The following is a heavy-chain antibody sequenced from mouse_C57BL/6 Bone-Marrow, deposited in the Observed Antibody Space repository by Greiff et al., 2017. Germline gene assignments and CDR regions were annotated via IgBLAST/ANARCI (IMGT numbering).Heavy chain of an antibody. CDR1: GYTFTSYW. D-gene: IGHD2-5*01. J-gene: IGHJ4*01. CDR2: INPSSGYT. V-gene: IGHV1-7*01. CDR3: AREAVTHYYAMDY. Sequence: VMLVESGAELAKPGASVKLSCKASGYTFTSYWMHWVKQRPGQGLEWIGYINPSSGYTKYNQKFKDKATLTADKSSSTAYMQRSSLTYEDSAVYYCAREAVTHYYAMDYWGQGTSVTVSS.